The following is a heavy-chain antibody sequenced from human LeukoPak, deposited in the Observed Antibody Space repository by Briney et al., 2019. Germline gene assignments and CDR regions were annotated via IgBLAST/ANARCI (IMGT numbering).Heavy chain of an antibody. CDR3: AKLAAPVDY. J-gene: IGHJ4*02. CDR2: ISGSGGST. Sequence: GGSLRLSCAGSGFTFSNYGMTWVRQAPGKGLEWVSAISGSGGSTYYADSVKGRFTISRDNSKNTLYLQMNSLRAEDTAVYYCAKLAAPVDYWGQGTLVTVSS. CDR1: GFTFSNYG. D-gene: IGHD6-13*01. V-gene: IGHV3-23*01.